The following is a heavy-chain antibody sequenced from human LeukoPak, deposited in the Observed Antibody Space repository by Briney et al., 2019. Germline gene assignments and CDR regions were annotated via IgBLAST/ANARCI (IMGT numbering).Heavy chain of an antibody. CDR2: ISYDGSNK. V-gene: IGHV3-30-3*01. D-gene: IGHD3-22*01. Sequence: PGGSLRLSCAASGFTFSSYAMHWVRQAPGKGLEWVAVISYDGSNKYYADSVKGRFTISRDNSKNTLYLQMNSLRAEDTAVYYCARDRGSYDSSGYVAFDIWGQGTMVTVSS. J-gene: IGHJ3*02. CDR3: ARDRGSYDSSGYVAFDI. CDR1: GFTFSSYA.